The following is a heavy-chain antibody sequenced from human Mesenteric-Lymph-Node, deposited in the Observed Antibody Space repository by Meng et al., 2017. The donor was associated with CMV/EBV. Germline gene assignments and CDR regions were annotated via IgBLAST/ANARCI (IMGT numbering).Heavy chain of an antibody. CDR1: GFSLSTSGVG. CDR2: NYWDDDK. CDR3: AHSSGIAAAGPFYFDY. Sequence: QITLKESGPTLVKPTQTLTLTCTFSGFSLSTSGVGVGWIRQPPGTALEWLAINYWDDDKRYSPSLKSRLTITKDTSKNQVVLTMTNMDPVDTATYYCAHSSGIAAAGPFYFDYRGQGTLVTVSS. J-gene: IGHJ4*02. D-gene: IGHD6-13*01. V-gene: IGHV2-5*02.